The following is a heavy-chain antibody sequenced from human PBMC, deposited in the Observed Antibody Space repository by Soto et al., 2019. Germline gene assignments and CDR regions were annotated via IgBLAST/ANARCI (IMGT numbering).Heavy chain of an antibody. CDR3: ARGNIVATILIPLDY. CDR2: VYYSGSA. D-gene: IGHD5-12*01. Sequence: PSETLSLTCTVSGVSITSFYWSWIRQPPGKGLEWIGSVYYSGSAFYSPSLKSRVTMSVDTSKNQFSLKLSSVTAADTAVYYCARGNIVATILIPLDYWGQGTLVTVSS. J-gene: IGHJ4*02. CDR1: GVSITSFY. V-gene: IGHV4-59*04.